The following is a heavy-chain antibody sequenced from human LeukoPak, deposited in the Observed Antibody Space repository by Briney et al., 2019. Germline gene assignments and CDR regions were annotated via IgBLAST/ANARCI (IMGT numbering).Heavy chain of an antibody. CDR3: ARIKRAGIAVRDDY. CDR1: GGSISSYY. V-gene: IGHV4-59*08. CDR2: IYYSGST. J-gene: IGHJ4*02. Sequence: PSETLSLTCTVSGGSISSYYWSWIRQPPGEGLEWIGYIYYSGSTNYNPSLKSRVTISVDTSKNQFSLKLSSVTAADTAVYYCARIKRAGIAVRDDYWGQGTLVTVSS. D-gene: IGHD6-19*01.